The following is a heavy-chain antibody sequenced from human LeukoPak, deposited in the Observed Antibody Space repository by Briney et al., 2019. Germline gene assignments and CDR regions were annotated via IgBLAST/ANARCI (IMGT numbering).Heavy chain of an antibody. Sequence: GGSLRLSCAASGFTFSSYAMNWVRQAPGKGLEWVALIYYDGSNKYYADSVKGRFTISRDNSKNTLYLQMNSLRAEDTAVYYCANLLNGDGSDYWGQGTLVTVSS. CDR1: GFTFSSYA. CDR2: IYYDGSNK. J-gene: IGHJ4*02. D-gene: IGHD4-17*01. V-gene: IGHV3-33*08. CDR3: ANLLNGDGSDY.